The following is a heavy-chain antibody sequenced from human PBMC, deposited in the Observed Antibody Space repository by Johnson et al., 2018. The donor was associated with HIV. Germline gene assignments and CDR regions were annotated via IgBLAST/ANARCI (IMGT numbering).Heavy chain of an antibody. D-gene: IGHD2-15*01. V-gene: IGHV3-7*01. J-gene: IGHJ3*02. CDR2: IKHAGSRI. Sequence: VQLVESGGGLVQPGGSLRLSCAASGFTFSSYWMSWVRSAPGKGLEWVANIKHAGSRIQYMDSVKGRFTISRDNSKNTLYLQMSSLRPDDTAVYYCAKDNIVVVSRDAFDIWGQGTMVTVSS. CDR1: GFTFSSYW. CDR3: AKDNIVVVSRDAFDI.